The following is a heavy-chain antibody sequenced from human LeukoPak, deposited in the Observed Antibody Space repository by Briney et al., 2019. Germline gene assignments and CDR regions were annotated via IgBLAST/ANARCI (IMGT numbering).Heavy chain of an antibody. CDR3: ARDRFLPAAIPTNYYYYYGMDV. CDR1: GFTVSSNY. J-gene: IGHJ6*04. Sequence: HAGGSLRLSCAASGFTVSSNYMSWVRQAPGKGLEWVSVIYSGGSTYYADSVKGRFTISRDNSKNTLYLLMNSLRAEDTAVYYCARDRFLPAAIPTNYYYYYGMDVWGKGTTVTVSS. CDR2: IYSGGST. V-gene: IGHV3-53*01. D-gene: IGHD2-2*02.